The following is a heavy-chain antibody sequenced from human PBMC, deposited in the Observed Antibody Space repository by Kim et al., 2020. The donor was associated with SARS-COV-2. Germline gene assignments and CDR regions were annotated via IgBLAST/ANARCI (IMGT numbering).Heavy chain of an antibody. Sequence: GGSLRLSCAASGFTFSNAWMNWVRQAPGTGLEWVGRIKIKTDGGTTDYAAPVKGRFTISRDDSKNTLYLQMNSLKTEDTAVYYCTTDLVVGVVMTYGMYV. CDR2: IKIKTDGGTT. CDR3: TTDLVVGVVMTYGMYV. CDR1: GFTFSNAW. D-gene: IGHD3-3*01. V-gene: IGHV3-15*01. J-gene: IGHJ6*01.